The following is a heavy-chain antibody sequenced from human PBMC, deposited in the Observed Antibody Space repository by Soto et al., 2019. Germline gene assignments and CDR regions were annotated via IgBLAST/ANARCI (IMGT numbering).Heavy chain of an antibody. J-gene: IGHJ6*03. Sequence: QVQLVQSGAEVKKPGASVKVSCKASGYTFTSYYMHWVRQAPGQGLEWMGIINPSGGSTSYAQKFQGRVTMTRYTSTSTVYMELSSLRSEDTAVYYCARGSLDALYYYYYMDVWGKGTTVTVSS. V-gene: IGHV1-46*03. D-gene: IGHD2-2*01. CDR1: GYTFTSYY. CDR3: ARGSLDALYYYYYMDV. CDR2: INPSGGST.